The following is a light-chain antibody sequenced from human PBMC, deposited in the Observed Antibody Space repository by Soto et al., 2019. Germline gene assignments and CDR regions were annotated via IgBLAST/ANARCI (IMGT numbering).Light chain of an antibody. V-gene: IGKV3-15*01. CDR3: QQYTSWPIT. CDR2: GIS. Sequence: ELVLTQSPATLSVSPGERATLSCRASQSVGSNYLAWYQQKPGQAPRLLIYGISARATGIPARFSGSGSGKEFTLTISSLQSEDFAVYYCQQYTSWPITFGQGTRLEIK. CDR1: QSVGSN. J-gene: IGKJ5*01.